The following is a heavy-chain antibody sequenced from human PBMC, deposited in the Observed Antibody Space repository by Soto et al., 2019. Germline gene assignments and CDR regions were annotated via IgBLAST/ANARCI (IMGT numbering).Heavy chain of an antibody. CDR2: ISYDGSNK. D-gene: IGHD3-10*01. CDR3: ANDRAIVRGVYD. V-gene: IGHV3-30*18. J-gene: IGHJ4*02. Sequence: QVQLVESGGGVVQPGRSLRLSCAASGFTFSSYGMHWVRQAPGKGLEWVAVISYDGSNKWYADSVKGRFTISRDNSKNTLHLQMNSLRAEDTAVYYCANDRAIVRGVYDWGQGTLVTVSS. CDR1: GFTFSSYG.